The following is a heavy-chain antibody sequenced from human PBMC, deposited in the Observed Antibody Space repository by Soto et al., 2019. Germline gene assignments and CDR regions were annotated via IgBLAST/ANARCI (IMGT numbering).Heavy chain of an antibody. J-gene: IGHJ4*02. CDR3: ARDRVYSSFGDSDY. D-gene: IGHD6-6*01. V-gene: IGHV3-74*01. CDR1: GFTFSSYW. CDR2: INSDGSST. Sequence: LRLSCAASGFTFSSYWMHWVRQAPGKGLVWVSRINSDGSSTSYADSVKGRFTISRDNAKNTLYLQMNSLRAEDTAVYYCARDRVYSSFGDSDYWGQGTLVTAPQ.